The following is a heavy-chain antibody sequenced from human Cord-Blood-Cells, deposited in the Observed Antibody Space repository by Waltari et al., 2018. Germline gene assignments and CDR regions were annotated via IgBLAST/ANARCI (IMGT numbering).Heavy chain of an antibody. CDR2: IYHSGST. Sequence: QVQQQESGPGLVKPSETLFRTCAVSGYSISSGAYTGWIRQPPGKGLEWIGSIYHSGSTYYNPSLKSRVTISVDTSKNQFSLKLSSVTAADTAVYYCARMTTSWFDPWGQGTLVTVSS. D-gene: IGHD4-4*01. CDR1: GYSISSGAY. CDR3: ARMTTSWFDP. J-gene: IGHJ5*02. V-gene: IGHV4-38-2*01.